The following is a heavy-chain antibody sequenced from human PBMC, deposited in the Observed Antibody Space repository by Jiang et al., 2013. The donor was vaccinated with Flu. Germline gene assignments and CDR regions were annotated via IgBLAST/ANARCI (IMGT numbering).Heavy chain of an antibody. V-gene: IGHV4-59*01. CDR3: ASGEGSPLLVDY. CDR2: IYYSGST. Sequence: LLKPSETLSLTCTVSGGSISSYYWSWIRQPPGKGLERIGYIYYSGSTNYNPSLKSRVTISVDTSKNQFSLKLSSVTAADTAVYYCASGEGSPLLVDYWGQGTLVTVSS. CDR1: GGSISSYY. J-gene: IGHJ4*02. D-gene: IGHD1-26*01.